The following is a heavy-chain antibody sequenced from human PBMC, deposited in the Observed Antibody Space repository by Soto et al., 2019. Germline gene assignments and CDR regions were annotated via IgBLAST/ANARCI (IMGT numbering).Heavy chain of an antibody. CDR3: AKGQFHSSGPVDY. CDR2: ISYDGSNK. Sequence: GGSLRLSCAASGFTFSSYGMHWVRQAPGKGLEWVAVISYDGSNKYYADSVKGRFTISRDNSKNTLYLQMNSLRAEDTAVYYCAKGQFHSSGPVDYWGQGTLVTVSS. CDR1: GFTFSSYG. D-gene: IGHD6-19*01. V-gene: IGHV3-30*18. J-gene: IGHJ4*02.